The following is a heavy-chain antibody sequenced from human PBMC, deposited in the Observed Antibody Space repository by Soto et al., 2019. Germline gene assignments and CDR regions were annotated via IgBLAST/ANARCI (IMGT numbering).Heavy chain of an antibody. J-gene: IGHJ6*02. CDR2: MGYNGFT. V-gene: IGHV4-59*08. Sequence: QVQLQESGPGLVKPSETLSLTCTISGGPMNNYYCSWFRQPRGQGLEWIGYMGYNGFTRYNPSLSSRVAISLYTAKNQFSLNLSSVTAADPALYYCARQGFGELHGLVDVWGQGITVTVSS. CDR1: GGPMNNYY. D-gene: IGHD3-10*01. CDR3: ARQGFGELHGLVDV.